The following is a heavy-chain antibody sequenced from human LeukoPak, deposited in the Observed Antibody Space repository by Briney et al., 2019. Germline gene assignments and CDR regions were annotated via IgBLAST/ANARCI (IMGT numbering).Heavy chain of an antibody. CDR1: GFMFNKHW. CDR2: IKEDGSEE. Sequence: GGSLRLSCETSGFMFNKHWMSWVRQAPGKGLEWVANIKEDGSEEYYVDSVKGRFTISRDNVKSSLCLQMNGLRVEDTAVYYCATYGVMVEATDYWGLGTLVTVSS. CDR3: ATYGVMVEATDY. J-gene: IGHJ4*02. D-gene: IGHD2-15*01. V-gene: IGHV3-7*01.